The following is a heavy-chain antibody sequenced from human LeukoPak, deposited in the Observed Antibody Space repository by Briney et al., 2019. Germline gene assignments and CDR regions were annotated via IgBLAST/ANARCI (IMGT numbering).Heavy chain of an antibody. CDR1: GFTFSSYW. D-gene: IGHD3-3*01. V-gene: IGHV3-74*01. CDR3: ARDFSGSTYYDFRSGYYPAQYYYYYMDV. Sequence: PGGSLRLSCAASGFTFSSYWMHWVRQAPGKGLVWVSRINSDGSSTSYADSVKGRFTISRDNAKNTLYLQMNSLRAEDTAVYYCARDFSGSTYYDFRSGYYPAQYYYYYMDVWGKGTTVTVSS. CDR2: INSDGSST. J-gene: IGHJ6*03.